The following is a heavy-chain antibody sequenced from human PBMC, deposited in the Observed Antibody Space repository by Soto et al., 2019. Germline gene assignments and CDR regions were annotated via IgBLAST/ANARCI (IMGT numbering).Heavy chain of an antibody. CDR3: ARDAAVGLFDY. J-gene: IGHJ4*02. CDR2: ISVSNGNT. V-gene: IGHV1-18*01. CDR1: GYTFTSYR. D-gene: IGHD1-26*01. Sequence: QVQLVQSGAEVKKPGASVRVPCKASGYTFTSYRISCVRQAPGQGLEWMGWISVSNGNTNYAQKLQGRVTMTTDTSTSTAYMDLRSLRSDDTAVYYCARDAAVGLFDYWGQGTLVTVSS.